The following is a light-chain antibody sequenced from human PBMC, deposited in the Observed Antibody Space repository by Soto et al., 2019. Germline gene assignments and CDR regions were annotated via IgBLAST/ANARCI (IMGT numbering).Light chain of an antibody. CDR1: QPVNSGY. CDR2: GVS. J-gene: IGKJ3*01. Sequence: IVLTQSPGTLSLSPGEGATLSCRASQPVNSGYLAWYQQKPGQAPRLLMYGVSTRDTGIPDRFSGSESETDFTLTINRLEPEDAAVYYCQQFGNSPKFSFGPGTKVDIE. CDR3: QQFGNSPKFS. V-gene: IGKV3-20*01.